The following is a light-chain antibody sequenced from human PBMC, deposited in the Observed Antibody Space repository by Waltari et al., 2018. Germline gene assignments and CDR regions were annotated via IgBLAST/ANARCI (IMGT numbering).Light chain of an antibody. Sequence: EVVLTQSPATLSLSPGERATLSCRASQSVSTYLVWYRQKPGQPPRLLINDATKRATGIPARFSGSGSGTDFTLTIRSLEPEDFAVYYCQQRSKWPWTFGQGTKVEF. CDR3: QQRSKWPWT. CDR2: DAT. J-gene: IGKJ1*01. CDR1: QSVSTY. V-gene: IGKV3-11*01.